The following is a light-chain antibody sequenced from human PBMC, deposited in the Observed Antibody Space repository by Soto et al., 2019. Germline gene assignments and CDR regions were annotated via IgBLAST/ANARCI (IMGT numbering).Light chain of an antibody. V-gene: IGKV1-5*03. CDR2: KAS. CDR1: QTISSW. J-gene: IGKJ1*01. Sequence: IQMRHSPSTVSGSVGDRVTITCRASQTISSWLAWYQQKPGKAPKLLIYKASTLKSGVPSRFSGSGSGTEFTLTISSLQPDDFATYYCQHYNSYSEAFGQGTKVDI. CDR3: QHYNSYSEA.